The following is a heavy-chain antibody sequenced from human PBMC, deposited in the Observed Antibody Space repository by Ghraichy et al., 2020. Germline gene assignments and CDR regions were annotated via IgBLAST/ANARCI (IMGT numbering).Heavy chain of an antibody. D-gene: IGHD1-7*01. CDR1: SGG. CDR3: AKDPIGPAELIDY. CDR2: ISYDGSNK. J-gene: IGHJ4*02. Sequence: SGGMHWGGQGPGKGLEWVAVISYDGSNKYYADSVKGRFTISRDNSKNTLYLQMNSLRAEDTAVYYCAKDPIGPAELIDYWGQGTLVTVSS. V-gene: IGHV3-30*18.